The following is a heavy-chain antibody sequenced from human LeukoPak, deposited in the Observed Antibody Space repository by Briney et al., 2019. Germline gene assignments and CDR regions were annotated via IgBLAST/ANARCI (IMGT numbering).Heavy chain of an antibody. CDR2: ISNSGRHT. D-gene: IGHD4/OR15-4a*01. CDR1: GFTLNVYA. CDR3: AKRSNIGH. J-gene: IGHJ4*02. V-gene: IGHV3-23*01. Sequence: GGSLRLSCAASGFTLNVYAMSWVRQAPGKGLEWVSSISNSGRHTYYADSVKGRFTISRDNSKNTLFLQMNSLRAEDTAVYYCAKRSNIGHWGQGTLVTVSS.